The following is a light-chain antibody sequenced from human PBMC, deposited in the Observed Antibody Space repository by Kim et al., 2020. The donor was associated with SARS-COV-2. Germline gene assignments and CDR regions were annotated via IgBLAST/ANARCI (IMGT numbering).Light chain of an antibody. CDR1: SGGSASNY. CDR2: EDN. Sequence: GKNGPTPYTRSSGGSASNYVQWYHQRPGSAPTTVIYEDNQRPSGVPDRFSGSIDSSSNSASLTISGLKTEDEADYYCQSYDSSNWVFGGGTQLTVL. CDR3: QSYDSSNWV. V-gene: IGLV6-57*03. J-gene: IGLJ3*02.